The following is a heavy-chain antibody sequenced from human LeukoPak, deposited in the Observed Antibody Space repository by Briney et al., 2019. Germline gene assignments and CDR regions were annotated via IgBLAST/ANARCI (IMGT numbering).Heavy chain of an antibody. CDR1: GGSISGYH. Sequence: PSETLSLTCTVSGGSISGYHWSWVRQPPGKGLEWIGYIYYSGSTNYNPSLKSRVTISVDMSKNQFSLKLGSVTAADTAVYFCARGVWEPYYWGQGTLVTVSS. J-gene: IGHJ4*02. CDR2: IYYSGST. D-gene: IGHD1-26*01. CDR3: ARGVWEPYY. V-gene: IGHV4-59*08.